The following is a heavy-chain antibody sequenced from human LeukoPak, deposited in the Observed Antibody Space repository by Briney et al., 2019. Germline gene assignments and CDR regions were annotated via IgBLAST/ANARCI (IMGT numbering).Heavy chain of an antibody. V-gene: IGHV3-30*04. CDR3: ARECSTSCYDAFDI. CDR2: ISYDGSNK. Sequence: GGSLRLSCAASGFTFSSYAMHWVRQAPGKGLEWVAVISYDGSNKYYADSVKGRFTISRDNSKNTLYLQMNSLRAEDTAVYYCARECSTSCYDAFDIWGQGTMVTVS. J-gene: IGHJ3*02. D-gene: IGHD2-2*01. CDR1: GFTFSSYA.